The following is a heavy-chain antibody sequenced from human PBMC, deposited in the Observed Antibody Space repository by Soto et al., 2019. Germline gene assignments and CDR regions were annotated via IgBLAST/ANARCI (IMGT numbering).Heavy chain of an antibody. Sequence: SVTLSLTCTVSGGSISSYYWSWIRQPPGKGLEWIGYIYYSGSTNYNPSLKSRVTISVDTSKNQFSLKLSSVTAADTAVYYCARDRGIVGATPYYYYGMDVWGQGTTVTVSS. D-gene: IGHD1-26*01. CDR3: ARDRGIVGATPYYYYGMDV. J-gene: IGHJ6*02. CDR2: IYYSGST. CDR1: GGSISSYY. V-gene: IGHV4-59*01.